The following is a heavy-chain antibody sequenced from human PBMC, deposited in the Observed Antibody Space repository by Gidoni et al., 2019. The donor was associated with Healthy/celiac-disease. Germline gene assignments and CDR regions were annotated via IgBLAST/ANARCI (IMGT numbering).Heavy chain of an antibody. CDR3: ARESTPRLWFGEREGSTDFDY. J-gene: IGHJ4*02. CDR2: IYTSGST. D-gene: IGHD3-10*01. CDR1: GGSISRGSYY. V-gene: IGHV4-61*02. Sequence: QVPLQESGPGLVKPSQTLSPTCNVSGGSISRGSYYWSWIRQPAGKGLEWIGRIYTSGSTNYNPSLKSRVTISVDTSKNQFSLKLSSVTAADTAVYYCARESTPRLWFGEREGSTDFDYWGQGTLVTVSS.